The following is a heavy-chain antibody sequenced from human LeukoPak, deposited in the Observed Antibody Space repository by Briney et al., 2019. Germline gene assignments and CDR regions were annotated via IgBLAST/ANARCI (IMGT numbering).Heavy chain of an antibody. CDR3: AKDRYRAVAGAFDY. D-gene: IGHD6-19*01. CDR2: INWNGGST. J-gene: IGHJ4*02. V-gene: IGHV3-20*04. Sequence: GGSLRLSCAASGFTFDDYGMSWVRQAPGKGLEWVSGINWNGGSTGYADSVKGRFTISRDNAKNSLYLQMNSLRAEDTALYYCAKDRYRAVAGAFDYWGQGTLVTVSS. CDR1: GFTFDDYG.